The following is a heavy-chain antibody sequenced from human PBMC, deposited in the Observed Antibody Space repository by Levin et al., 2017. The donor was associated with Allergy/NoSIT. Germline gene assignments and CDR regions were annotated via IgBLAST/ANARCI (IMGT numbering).Heavy chain of an antibody. J-gene: IGHJ1*01. CDR1: GGSFSGYY. CDR3: ARAPSIAVAGTYFQL. Sequence: SQTLSLTCAVYGGSFSGYYWNWIRQPPGKGLEWIGEINHSGSTNYNPSLKSRVTISVDTSKNQFSLKLTSVTAADTAVYYCARAPSIAVAGTYFQLWGQGTLVTVSS. V-gene: IGHV4-34*01. CDR2: INHSGST. D-gene: IGHD6-19*01.